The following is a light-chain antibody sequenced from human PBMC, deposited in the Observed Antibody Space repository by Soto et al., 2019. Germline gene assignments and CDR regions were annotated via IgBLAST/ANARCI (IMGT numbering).Light chain of an antibody. J-gene: IGKJ2*01. Sequence: EIVLTQSPATLSLSPGERATLSCRASQCVSSYLAWYQQKPGQAPRLLIYDASNRATGTPARFSGSGSGTDFTLTISSLEPEDFEVYYCQQRSNWPPYTFGQGTKLEI. CDR3: QQRSNWPPYT. V-gene: IGKV3-11*01. CDR1: QCVSSY. CDR2: DAS.